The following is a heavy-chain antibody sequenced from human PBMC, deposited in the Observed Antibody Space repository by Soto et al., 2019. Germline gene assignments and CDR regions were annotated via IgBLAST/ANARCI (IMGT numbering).Heavy chain of an antibody. CDR1: GFTFSSYA. V-gene: IGHV3-30-3*01. D-gene: IGHD6-19*01. Sequence: QVQLVESGGGVVQPGRSLRLSCAASGFTFSSYAMHWVRQAPGKGLEWVAVISYDGSNKYYADSVKGRFTISRDNSKNTLYLLMNSLRAEDTAVYYCARVGLSSGYHRPYGMDVWGQGTTVTVSS. CDR2: ISYDGSNK. J-gene: IGHJ6*02. CDR3: ARVGLSSGYHRPYGMDV.